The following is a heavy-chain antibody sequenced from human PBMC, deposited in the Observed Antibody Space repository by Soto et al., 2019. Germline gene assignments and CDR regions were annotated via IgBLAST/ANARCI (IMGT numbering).Heavy chain of an antibody. CDR2: ISYDGSNK. V-gene: IGHV3-30-3*01. Sequence: GGSLRLSYAASGFTFSSYAMHWVRQAPGKGLEWVAVISYDGSNKYYADSVKGRFTISRDNSKNTLHLQMNSLRDEDTAVYYCARDVIQWLRLSYFDSWGQGTLVTVSS. J-gene: IGHJ4*02. CDR3: ARDVIQWLRLSYFDS. CDR1: GFTFSSYA. D-gene: IGHD5-12*01.